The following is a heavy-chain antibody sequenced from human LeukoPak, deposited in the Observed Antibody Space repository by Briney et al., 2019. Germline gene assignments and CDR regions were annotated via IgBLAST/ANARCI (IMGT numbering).Heavy chain of an antibody. J-gene: IGHJ4*02. D-gene: IGHD2-8*02. V-gene: IGHV4-34*01. CDR1: GGXFSGYY. Sequence: SETLSLTCAVYGGXFSGYYWSWIRQPPGKGLEWIGEINHSGSTNYNPSLKSRVTISVDTSKNQFSLKLSSVTAADTAVYYCARDLERTAPATDSVFDYWGQGTLVTVSS. CDR3: ARDLERTAPATDSVFDY. CDR2: INHSGST.